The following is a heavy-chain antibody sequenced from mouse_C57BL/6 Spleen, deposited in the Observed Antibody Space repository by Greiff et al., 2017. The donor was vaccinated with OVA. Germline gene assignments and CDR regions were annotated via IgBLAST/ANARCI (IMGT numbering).Heavy chain of an antibody. Sequence: QVQLQQSGAELVRPGASVTLSCKASGYTFTDYEMHWVKQTPVHGLEWIGAIDPETGGTAYNQKFKGKAILTADKSSSTAYMELRSLTSEDSAVYYCTRKGDGSSYFDVWGTGTTVTVSS. J-gene: IGHJ1*03. CDR3: TRKGDGSSYFDV. CDR1: GYTFTDYE. CDR2: IDPETGGT. D-gene: IGHD1-2*01. V-gene: IGHV1-15*01.